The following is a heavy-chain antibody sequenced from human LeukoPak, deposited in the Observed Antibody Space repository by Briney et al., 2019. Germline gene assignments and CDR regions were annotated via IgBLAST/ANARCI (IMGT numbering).Heavy chain of an antibody. D-gene: IGHD1-1*01. CDR2: IYYSGST. J-gene: IGHJ5*02. CDR3: ARGPSGTTRGDFDP. Sequence: SETLSLTCTVSGGSISSYYWSWIRQPPGKGLEWIGYIYYSGSTNYNPSLKSRVTISVDTSKNQFSLKLSSVTAADTAVYYCARGPSGTTRGDFDPWGQGTLVTVSS. V-gene: IGHV4-59*08. CDR1: GGSISSYY.